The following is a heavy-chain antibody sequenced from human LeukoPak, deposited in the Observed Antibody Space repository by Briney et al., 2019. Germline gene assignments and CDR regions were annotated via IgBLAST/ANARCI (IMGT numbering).Heavy chain of an antibody. J-gene: IGHJ4*02. V-gene: IGHV3-30-3*01. CDR3: ARGHYYDSSGYRYYFDY. CDR2: ISYDGSNK. CDR1: GFTFSSYA. D-gene: IGHD3-22*01. Sequence: GRSLRLSCAASGFTFSSYAMHWVRQAPGKGLEWVAVISYDGSNKYYADSVKGRFTISRDNSKNTLYLQMNSLRAEDTAVYYCARGHYYDSSGYRYYFDYWGQGTLVTDSS.